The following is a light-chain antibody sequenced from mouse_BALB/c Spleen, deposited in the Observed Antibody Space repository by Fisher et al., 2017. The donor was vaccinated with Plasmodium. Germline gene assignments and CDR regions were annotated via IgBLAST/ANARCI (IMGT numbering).Light chain of an antibody. CDR3: QQSNSWPLT. Sequence: DIVLTQSTATLSVTPGDRVSLSCRASQSISNYLHWYQQKSHQSPRLLITYASQSISGIPSRFSGSGSGIDFTLSINSVETEDFGMYFCQQSNSWPLTFGAGTKLELK. CDR2: YAS. CDR1: QSISNY. J-gene: IGKJ5*01. V-gene: IGKV5-45*01.